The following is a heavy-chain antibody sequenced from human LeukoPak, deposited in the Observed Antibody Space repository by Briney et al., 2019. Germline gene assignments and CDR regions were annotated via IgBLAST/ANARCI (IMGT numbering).Heavy chain of an antibody. D-gene: IGHD2-15*01. J-gene: IGHJ5*02. CDR1: GFTFSSYS. Sequence: GGSLRHSFAASGFTFSSYSMSWVRQAPGKGLEWISYISTGSSTMYYADSVKGRFTISRDDARTSLSLQMSSLRAEDTAVYYCVKEMGYCSGGGCYSWFHAWGQGTLVTVSS. CDR2: ISTGSSTM. CDR3: VKEMGYCSGGGCYSWFHA. V-gene: IGHV3-48*01.